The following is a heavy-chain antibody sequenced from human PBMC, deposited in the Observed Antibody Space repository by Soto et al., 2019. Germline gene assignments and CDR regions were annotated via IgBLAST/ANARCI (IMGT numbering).Heavy chain of an antibody. CDR3: ARDLSYGSGSYYASRDY. V-gene: IGHV3-48*01. CDR1: GFTFSSYS. CDR2: ISSSSSTI. Sequence: GGSLRLSCAASGFTFSSYSMNWVRQAPGKGLEWVSYISSSSSTIYYADSVKGRFTISRDNAKNSLYLQMNSLRAEDTAVYYCARDLSYGSGSYYASRDYWGQGTLVTVSS. J-gene: IGHJ4*02. D-gene: IGHD3-10*01.